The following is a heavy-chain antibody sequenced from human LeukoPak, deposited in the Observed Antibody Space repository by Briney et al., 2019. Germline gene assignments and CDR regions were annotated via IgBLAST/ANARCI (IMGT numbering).Heavy chain of an antibody. CDR1: GFTFSSYG. D-gene: IGHD2-2*01. CDR2: IWYDGSNK. J-gene: IGHJ6*02. CDR3: ARDRGPSIYYYYYGMDV. V-gene: IGHV3-33*01. Sequence: GGSLSLSCAASGFTFSSYGMHWVRQAPGKGLEWVAVIWYDGSNKYYADSVKGRFTISRDNSKNTLYLQMNSLRAEDTAVYYCARDRGPSIYYYYYGMDVWGQGTTVTVSS.